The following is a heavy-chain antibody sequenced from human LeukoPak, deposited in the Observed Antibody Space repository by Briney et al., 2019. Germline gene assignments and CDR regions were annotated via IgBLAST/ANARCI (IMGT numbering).Heavy chain of an antibody. CDR3: ARDNDMGFEY. V-gene: IGHV4-34*01. D-gene: IGHD3-9*01. J-gene: IGHJ4*02. CDR2: INHGGST. CDR1: GGSFSGYY. Sequence: KPSETLSLTCAVYGGSFSGYYWSWIRQPPGKGLEWIGEINHGGSTNYNPSLKSRITISVDTSKNQFSLKLSSVTAADTVVYYCARDNDMGFEYWGQGTLVTVS.